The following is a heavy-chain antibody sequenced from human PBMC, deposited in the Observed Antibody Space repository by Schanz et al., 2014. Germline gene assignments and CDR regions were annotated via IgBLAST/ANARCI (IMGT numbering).Heavy chain of an antibody. CDR1: GFTFSTYA. CDR3: ARDEGRDGYNLAFDV. Sequence: EVQLVESGGGLVQPGGSLRLSCATSGFTFSTYAMSWVRQAPGKGLEWVSGISGSGVITYYEDSVKGRFTISRDNSKNTLFLQMNSLRPEDTALYFCARDEGRDGYNLAFDVWGQGTLVTVSS. CDR2: ISGSGVIT. J-gene: IGHJ3*01. D-gene: IGHD5-12*01. V-gene: IGHV3-23*04.